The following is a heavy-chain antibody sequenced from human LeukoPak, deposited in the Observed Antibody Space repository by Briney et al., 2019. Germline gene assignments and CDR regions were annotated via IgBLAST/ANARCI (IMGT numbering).Heavy chain of an antibody. J-gene: IGHJ4*02. CDR3: VRGGASRPDF. CDR1: GFTFSSYA. D-gene: IGHD6-6*01. Sequence: QTRGPLRLSCAASGFTFSSYAMHWVRQAPGKGLEWVALISYDGSNKYYADSVKGRFTISRDNSKNTLYLQMNSLRAEDTAVYYCVRGGASRPDFWGQGTLVTVSS. CDR2: ISYDGSNK. V-gene: IGHV3-30*04.